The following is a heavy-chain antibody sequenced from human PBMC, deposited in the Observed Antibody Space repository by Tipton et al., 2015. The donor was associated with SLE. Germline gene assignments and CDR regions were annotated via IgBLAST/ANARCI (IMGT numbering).Heavy chain of an antibody. CDR3: ARGFEWGGYDSLTY. D-gene: IGHD5-12*01. CDR2: IGSNGDDT. CDR1: GFTFRNYP. J-gene: IGHJ4*02. Sequence: SLRLSCAASGFTFRNYPMHWVRQAPGKGLQYVSAIGSNGDDTFYANSVKGRFTISRDNSKNTLFLQMDSLRADDMAVYFCARGFEWGGYDSLTYWGQGTLVTVSS. V-gene: IGHV3-64*01.